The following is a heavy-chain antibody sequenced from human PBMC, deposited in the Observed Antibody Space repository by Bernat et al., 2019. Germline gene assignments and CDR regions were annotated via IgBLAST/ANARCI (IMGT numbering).Heavy chain of an antibody. V-gene: IGHV6-1*01. CDR1: GDSVSSNNAA. Sequence: QIQLQQSGPGLVKPSQTLSLTCAISGDSVSSNNAAWDWIRQSPSRGLEWLGRTYYRSQWHYDYAGYVKSRLTVKPDPTKNQFSMHLRSVTPDETAVCSCGRTRSGAKGGEHLGQVTLVTASS. CDR2: TYYRSQWHY. D-gene: IGHD3-16*01. J-gene: IGHJ1*01. CDR3: GRTRSGAKGGEH.